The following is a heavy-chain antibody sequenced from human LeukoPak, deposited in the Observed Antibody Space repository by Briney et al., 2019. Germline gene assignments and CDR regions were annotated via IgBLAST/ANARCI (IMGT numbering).Heavy chain of an antibody. CDR1: GFTFSSYA. V-gene: IGHV3-23*01. CDR3: AKDLIYCSSTSCYEPGGYYYVY. CDR2: ISGSGGST. D-gene: IGHD2-2*01. Sequence: PGGSLRLSCAASGFTFSSYAMSWARQAPGKGLEWVSAISGSGGSTYYADSVKGRFTISRDNSKNTLYLQMNSLRAEDTAVYYCAKDLIYCSSTSCYEPGGYYYVYWGQGTLVTVSS. J-gene: IGHJ4*02.